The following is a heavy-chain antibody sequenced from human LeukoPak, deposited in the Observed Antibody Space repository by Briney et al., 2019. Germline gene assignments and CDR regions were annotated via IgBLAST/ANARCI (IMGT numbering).Heavy chain of an antibody. Sequence: GGSLRLSCAASGFTFSSYGMHWVRQAPGKGLEWVAFIRYDGSNKYYADSVKGRFTISRDNSKNTLYLQMNSLRAEDTAVYYCARDGNDGSYIPGAFDYWGQGTLVTVSS. V-gene: IGHV3-30*02. CDR3: ARDGNDGSYIPGAFDY. CDR1: GFTFSSYG. J-gene: IGHJ4*02. CDR2: IRYDGSNK. D-gene: IGHD1-26*01.